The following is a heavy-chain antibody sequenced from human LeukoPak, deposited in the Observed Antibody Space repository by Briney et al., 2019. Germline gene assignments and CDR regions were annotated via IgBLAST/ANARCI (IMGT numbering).Heavy chain of an antibody. Sequence: GASVKVSCKASGYTFTSYTMHWVRQAPGQRLEWMGWINAGNGNAKYSQKFQGRVTITRDTSASTAYMELSSLRSEDTAVYYCARELRAPTHFDPWGQGTLVTVSS. CDR3: ARELRAPTHFDP. J-gene: IGHJ5*02. CDR1: GYTFTSYT. D-gene: IGHD1-1*01. CDR2: INAGNGNA. V-gene: IGHV1-3*01.